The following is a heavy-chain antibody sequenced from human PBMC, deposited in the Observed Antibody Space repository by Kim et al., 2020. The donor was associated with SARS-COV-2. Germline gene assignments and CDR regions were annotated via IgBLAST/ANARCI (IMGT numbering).Heavy chain of an antibody. D-gene: IGHD1-1*01. CDR2: SNSTPS. J-gene: IGHJ4*02. V-gene: IGHV3-48*01. Sequence: SNSTPSYYADSVTCRFTISRDKAKNSLYLQMNSLRVDDTAVYYCAARLDYWGQGILVTVSS. CDR3: AARLDY.